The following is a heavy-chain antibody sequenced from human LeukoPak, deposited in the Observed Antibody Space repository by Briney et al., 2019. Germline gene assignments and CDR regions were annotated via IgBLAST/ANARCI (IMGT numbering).Heavy chain of an antibody. CDR1: GDSVSSNSAA. Sequence: SQTLSLTCAISGDSVSSNSAAWNWIRQSPSRGLEWLGRTYYRSKWYNDYAVSVKSRITINPDTSKNQFSLQLNSVTPEDTAVYYCARALRSSSSKAELDWYFDLWGRGTLVTVSS. CDR3: ARALRSSSSKAELDWYFDL. J-gene: IGHJ2*01. D-gene: IGHD6-6*01. CDR2: TYYRSKWYN. V-gene: IGHV6-1*01.